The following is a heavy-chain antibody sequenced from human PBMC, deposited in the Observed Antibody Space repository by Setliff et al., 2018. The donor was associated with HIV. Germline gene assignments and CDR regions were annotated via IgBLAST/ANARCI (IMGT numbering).Heavy chain of an antibody. CDR3: AADPYYYDSSGRDLLGAFDI. V-gene: IGHV1-2*02. CDR1: GYSFSDYY. J-gene: IGHJ3*02. Sequence: SVKVSCKASGYSFSDYYIHWVRQAPGHGFQWMGWISPKYGGTNYAQNFQGRVTMTRDTSISTAYMELSSLRSEDTAVYYCAADPYYYDSSGRDLLGAFDIWGQGAMVTV. D-gene: IGHD3-22*01. CDR2: ISPKYGGT.